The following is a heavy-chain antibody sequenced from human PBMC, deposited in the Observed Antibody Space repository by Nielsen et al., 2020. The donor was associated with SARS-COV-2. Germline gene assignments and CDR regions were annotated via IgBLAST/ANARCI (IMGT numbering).Heavy chain of an antibody. J-gene: IGHJ6*02. Sequence: GGSLRLSCAASGFTFSSYSMNWVRQAPGKGLEWASYISSSSSTIYYADSVKGRFTISRDNAKNSLYLQMNSLRAEDTAVYYCAREKPDHYYGMDVWGQGTTVTVSS. CDR3: AREKPDHYYGMDV. D-gene: IGHD1-14*01. CDR1: GFTFSSYS. V-gene: IGHV3-48*01. CDR2: ISSSSSTI.